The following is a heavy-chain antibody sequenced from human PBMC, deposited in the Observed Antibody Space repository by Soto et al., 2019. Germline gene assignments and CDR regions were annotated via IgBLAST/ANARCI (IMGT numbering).Heavy chain of an antibody. CDR2: ISAYDGNT. CDR1: GCTFTSYG. Sequence: SSVKVSCKASGCTFTSYGISSVRQAPGQGLEWMGGISAYDGNTNYAKKLQGRVTMTTDTSTSTAYMELRSLRADDTAVDYCANDRLSTDDYVCGSYRFHGYYFDYWG. CDR3: ANDRLSTDDYVCGSYRFHGYYFDY. D-gene: IGHD3-16*02. J-gene: IGHJ4*01. V-gene: IGHV1-18*04.